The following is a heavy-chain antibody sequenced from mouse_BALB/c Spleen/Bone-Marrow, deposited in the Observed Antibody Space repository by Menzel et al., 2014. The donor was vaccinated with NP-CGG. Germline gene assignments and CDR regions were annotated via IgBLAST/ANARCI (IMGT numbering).Heavy chain of an antibody. CDR1: GFTFXSFG. D-gene: IGHD2-3*01. Sequence: EVKLVESGGGLVQPGGSRKLSCAASGFTFXSFGMHWVRQAPEKGLEWVAYISTGSSTIYYADTVKGRFTISRDNLKNTLFLQMTSLRSEDTAMYYCARSDGAMDYWGQGTSVTVSS. V-gene: IGHV5-17*02. J-gene: IGHJ4*01. CDR2: ISTGSSTI. CDR3: ARSDGAMDY.